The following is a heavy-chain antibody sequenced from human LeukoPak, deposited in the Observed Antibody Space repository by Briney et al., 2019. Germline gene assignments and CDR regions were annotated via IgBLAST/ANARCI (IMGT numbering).Heavy chain of an antibody. V-gene: IGHV4-61*08. D-gene: IGHD3-16*01. Sequence: SETLSLTCAVSGGSISSGGYSWSWIRQPPGKGLEWIGYIYYSGSTKYNPSLKSRVTISVDTSKNQFSLRLSSVTAAATAVYYCARGGVLKSVDYWGQGTLVAVSS. CDR1: GGSISSGGYS. CDR2: IYYSGST. J-gene: IGHJ4*02. CDR3: ARGGVLKSVDY.